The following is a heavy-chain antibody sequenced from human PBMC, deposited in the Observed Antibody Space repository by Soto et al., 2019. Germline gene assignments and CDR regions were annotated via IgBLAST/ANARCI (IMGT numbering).Heavy chain of an antibody. D-gene: IGHD3-3*01. CDR1: GGSISGYY. J-gene: IGHJ4*02. V-gene: IGHV4-59*01. CDR3: ARGGPDYDFWSGVFDN. CDR2: IYYSGST. Sequence: SETLSLTCTVSGGSISGYYWSWIRQPPGKGLEWIGYIYYSGSTNYNPSLKSRVTISVDTSKNQFSLKLSSVTAADTAVYYCARGGPDYDFWSGVFDNWGQGTLVTVSS.